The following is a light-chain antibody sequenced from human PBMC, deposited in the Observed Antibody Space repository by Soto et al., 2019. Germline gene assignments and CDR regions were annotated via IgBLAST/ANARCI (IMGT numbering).Light chain of an antibody. CDR3: QQYNNWPWT. CDR1: QTISNTN. Sequence: ETVLTQSPATLSLSPGEGAALSCRASQTISNTNLAWYQQKPGQAPRLLIYGASTRATGIPARFSGSGSGTEFTLTISSLQSEDFAVYYCQQYNNWPWTFGQGTKVDIK. CDR2: GAS. V-gene: IGKV3-15*01. J-gene: IGKJ1*01.